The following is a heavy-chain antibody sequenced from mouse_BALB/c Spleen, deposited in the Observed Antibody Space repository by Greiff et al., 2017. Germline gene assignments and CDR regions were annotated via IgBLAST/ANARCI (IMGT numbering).Heavy chain of an antibody. Sequence: EVQLQESGPGLVKPSQSLSLTCSVTGYSITSGYYWNWIRQLPGNKLEWMGYISYDGSNNYNPTLKNRISITRDTSKNQFFLKLNSVTTEDTATYCCAIYGTGAMDYWGQGTSVTVSS. V-gene: IGHV3-6*02. J-gene: IGHJ4*01. CDR2: ISYDGSN. CDR3: AIYGTGAMDY. CDR1: GYSITSGYY. D-gene: IGHD1-1*02.